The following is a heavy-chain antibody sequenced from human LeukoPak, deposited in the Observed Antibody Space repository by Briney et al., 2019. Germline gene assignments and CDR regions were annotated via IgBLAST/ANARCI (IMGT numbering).Heavy chain of an antibody. V-gene: IGHV4-59*12. J-gene: IGHJ6*03. CDR2: IYYSGST. D-gene: IGHD3-16*01. Sequence: PSETLSLTCTISGGSISSYYWSWIRQPPGKALEWIGYIYYSGSTNYNPSIKSRVTISVDTSKNQFSLKLSSVTAADTAMYYCARVKDPGGYYYYYYMDVWGKGTTVTVSS. CDR3: ARVKDPGGYYYYYYMDV. CDR1: GGSISSYY.